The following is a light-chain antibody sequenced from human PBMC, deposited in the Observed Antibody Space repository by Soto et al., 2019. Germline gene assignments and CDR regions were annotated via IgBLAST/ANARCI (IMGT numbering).Light chain of an antibody. Sequence: QSALTQPPSASGSPGQSVTISCTGTSSDVGGYNYVSWYQQHPGKAPKLMIYEVNKRPSGVPDRFSGSKSGNTASLPVSGLQGEDEADYYCSSYAGSNNLVFGGGTKLTVL. J-gene: IGLJ2*01. CDR2: EVN. CDR1: SSDVGGYNY. CDR3: SSYAGSNNLV. V-gene: IGLV2-8*01.